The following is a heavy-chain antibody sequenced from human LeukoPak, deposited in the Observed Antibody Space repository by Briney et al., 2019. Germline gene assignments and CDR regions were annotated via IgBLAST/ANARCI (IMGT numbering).Heavy chain of an antibody. J-gene: IGHJ4*02. D-gene: IGHD3-9*01. Sequence: SETLSLTCAVYRGSFSGYYWTWIRHSPGKGVGWVGEINHSGTTNYNPSLKSRVTISIDTSKNQFSLKLSPVTAADTAVYYCARGPTIDYDILTGYYYFDYWGQRTLVTVSS. V-gene: IGHV4-34*01. CDR3: ARGPTIDYDILTGYYYFDY. CDR1: RGSFSGYY. CDR2: INHSGTT.